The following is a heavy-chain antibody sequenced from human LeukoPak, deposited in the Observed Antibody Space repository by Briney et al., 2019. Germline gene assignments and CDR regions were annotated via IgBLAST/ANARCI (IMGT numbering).Heavy chain of an antibody. J-gene: IGHJ4*02. V-gene: IGHV3-33*08. Sequence: PGGSLRLSCAASGLTFSSYGMHWVRQAPGKGLEWVAVIWYDGSNKYYADSVKGRFTISRDNSKNTLFLQMNSLRAEDTAVYYCARDPDDYGDYSYFDYWGQGTLVTVSS. CDR1: GLTFSSYG. CDR2: IWYDGSNK. D-gene: IGHD4-17*01. CDR3: ARDPDDYGDYSYFDY.